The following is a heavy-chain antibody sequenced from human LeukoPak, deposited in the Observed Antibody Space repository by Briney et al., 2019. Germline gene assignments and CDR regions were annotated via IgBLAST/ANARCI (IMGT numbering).Heavy chain of an antibody. D-gene: IGHD6-13*01. CDR2: ISSSSTI. V-gene: IGHV3-48*01. J-gene: IGHJ5*02. CDR3: ARWYVWFDP. CDR1: GFTFSSYS. Sequence: GGSLRLSCAASGFTFSSYSMNWVRQAPGKGLEWVSYISSSSTIYYADSVKGRFTISRDNAKNSLYLQMNSLRAEDTAVYYCARWYVWFDPWGQGTLVTVSS.